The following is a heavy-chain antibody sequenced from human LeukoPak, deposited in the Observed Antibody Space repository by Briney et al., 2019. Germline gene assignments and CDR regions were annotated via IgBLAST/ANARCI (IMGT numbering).Heavy chain of an antibody. D-gene: IGHD6-19*01. CDR3: AKDHSSGKIDY. V-gene: IGHV3-23*01. Sequence: GGSLRLSCAASGFTFRSNDMSWVRQAPGKGLEWVSGISGSGDSTYYADSVKGRFTISRDNSENTLYLQMNSLRAEDTAVYYCAKDHSSGKIDYCGQGTLATVSS. J-gene: IGHJ4*02. CDR2: ISGSGDST. CDR1: GFTFRSND.